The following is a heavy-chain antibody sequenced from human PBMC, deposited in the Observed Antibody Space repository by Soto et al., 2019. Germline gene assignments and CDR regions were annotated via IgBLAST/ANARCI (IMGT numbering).Heavy chain of an antibody. V-gene: IGHV1-69*01. Sequence: QVQLVQSGAEVKKPGSSVKVSCKASGGTFSSYAISWVRQAPGQGLEWMGGIIPIFGTANYAQKFQGRVTITADESTSTAHMELSSMRSADPAVYYCASTIVVVVAATPYYYYGMDVWGQGTTVTVSS. J-gene: IGHJ6*02. CDR3: ASTIVVVVAATPYYYYGMDV. CDR1: GGTFSSYA. CDR2: IIPIFGTA. D-gene: IGHD2-15*01.